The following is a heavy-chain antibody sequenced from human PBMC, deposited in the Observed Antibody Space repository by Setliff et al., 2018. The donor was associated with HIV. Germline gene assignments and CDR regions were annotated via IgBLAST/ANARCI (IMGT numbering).Heavy chain of an antibody. D-gene: IGHD3-22*01. V-gene: IGHV4-34*01. J-gene: IGHJ4*02. CDR3: ARDPHYFDTSGHYSWFYFDY. CDR2: INHSGST. CDR1: GGSFSGYY. Sequence: SETLSLTCAVYGGSFSGYYWSWIRQPPGKGLEWIGEINHSGSTNYKPSLKSRVTISVDMSKNQFSLKLTSVTAADTAVYFCARDPHYFDTSGHYSWFYFDYWGQGTLVTVSS.